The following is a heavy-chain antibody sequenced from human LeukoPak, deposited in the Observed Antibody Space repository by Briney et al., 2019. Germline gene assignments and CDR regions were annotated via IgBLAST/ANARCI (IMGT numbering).Heavy chain of an antibody. V-gene: IGHV4-39*07. D-gene: IGHD3-9*01. J-gene: IGHJ6*03. CDR2: IYYSGST. CDR3: AKQGRDRLRDYYYYMDV. Sequence: PSETLSLTCTVSGGSISSSSYYWGWIRQPPGKGLEWIGSIYYSGSTYYNPSLKSRVTISVDTSKNQFSLKLSSVTAEDTAVYYCAKQGRDRLRDYYYYMDVWGKGTTVTISS. CDR1: GGSISSSSYY.